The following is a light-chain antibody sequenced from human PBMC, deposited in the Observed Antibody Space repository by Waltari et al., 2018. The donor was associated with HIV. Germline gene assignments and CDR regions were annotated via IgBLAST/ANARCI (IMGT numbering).Light chain of an antibody. CDR3: SAWDSDLTAWM. CDR2: RNN. Sequence: QTGLTQPTSVSRALRQTATLTCTGNSKKVGNQGAAELQQHQGHPPKLLSYRNNNRPSGISERFSASRSGNTASLTISGLQPEDEAVYYCSAWDSDLTAWMFGGGTKLTVL. V-gene: IGLV10-54*04. J-gene: IGLJ3*02. CDR1: SKKVGNQG.